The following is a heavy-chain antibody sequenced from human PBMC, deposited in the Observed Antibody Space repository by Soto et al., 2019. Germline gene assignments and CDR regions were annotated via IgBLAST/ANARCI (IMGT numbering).Heavy chain of an antibody. CDR3: ARDRVRSSSGGWFDP. CDR1: GFNFSSYA. D-gene: IGHD6-13*01. Sequence: QVQLVESGGGVVQPGRSLRLSCAASGFNFSSYAMHWVRQAPGKGLEWAAVISYDGSNKYYADSVKGRFTISRDNSKNTLYLQMNSLRAEDTAVYYCARDRVRSSSGGWFDPWGQGTLVTGSS. CDR2: ISYDGSNK. J-gene: IGHJ5*02. V-gene: IGHV3-30-3*01.